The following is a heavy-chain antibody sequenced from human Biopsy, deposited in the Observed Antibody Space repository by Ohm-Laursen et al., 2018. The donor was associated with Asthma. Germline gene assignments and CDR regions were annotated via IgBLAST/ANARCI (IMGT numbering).Heavy chain of an antibody. Sequence: SVKVSCKASGYTFIGCHIHWMRQAPGQGLEWMGRINPNSGGTNYAQKFQGRVTMTRGTSISTAYMEVSRLRSDDTAVYYCARGQKSAGDRWFDPWGQGTLVTVSS. CDR2: INPNSGGT. CDR3: ARGQKSAGDRWFDP. CDR1: GYTFIGCH. J-gene: IGHJ5*02. V-gene: IGHV1-2*06. D-gene: IGHD6-13*01.